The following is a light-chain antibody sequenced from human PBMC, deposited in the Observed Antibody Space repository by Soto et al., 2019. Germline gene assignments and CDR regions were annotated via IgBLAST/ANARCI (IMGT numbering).Light chain of an antibody. CDR2: DAS. V-gene: IGKV1-8*01. Sequence: AIRMTQSPSSLSASTGDRVTITCRASQGISSYLGWYQQKPGKAPNLLIYDASTLHSGVPSRFSGGGSGTDFTLTISSLQPEDFATYYCQQVNVYPSTFGGGTKVDIK. CDR1: QGISSY. CDR3: QQVNVYPST. J-gene: IGKJ4*01.